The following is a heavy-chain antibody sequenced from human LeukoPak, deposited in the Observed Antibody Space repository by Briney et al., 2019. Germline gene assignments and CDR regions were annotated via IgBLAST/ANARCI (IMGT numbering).Heavy chain of an antibody. J-gene: IGHJ3*02. CDR3: ARVKDDSSRYSHDAFDI. CDR1: GGSISSYY. D-gene: IGHD3-22*01. CDR2: IYYSGST. V-gene: IGHV4-59*01. Sequence: SETLSLTCTVSGGSISSYYWSWIRQPPGKGLEWIGYIYYSGSTNYNPSLKSRVTISVDTSKNQFSLKLSSVTAADTAVYYCARVKDDSSRYSHDAFDIWGQGTMVTVSS.